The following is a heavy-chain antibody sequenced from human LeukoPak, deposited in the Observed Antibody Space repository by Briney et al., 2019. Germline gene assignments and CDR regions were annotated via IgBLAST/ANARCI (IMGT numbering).Heavy chain of an antibody. V-gene: IGHV3-23*01. J-gene: IGHJ5*02. Sequence: PGGSLRLSCAASGFTFSTYTMNWVRQAPGEGLQWVSGVGQDGRSTHYADSVKGRFTISRDNSKNTLYLQMNSLRAEDTAVYYCAKSLYYYGPNNWFDPWGQGTLVTVSS. D-gene: IGHD3-10*01. CDR3: AKSLYYYGPNNWFDP. CDR2: VGQDGRST. CDR1: GFTFSTYT.